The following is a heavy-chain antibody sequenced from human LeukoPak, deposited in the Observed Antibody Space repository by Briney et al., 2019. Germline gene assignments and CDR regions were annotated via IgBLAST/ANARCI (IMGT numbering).Heavy chain of an antibody. D-gene: IGHD3-10*01. V-gene: IGHV4-39*07. CDR1: GGSISSSSYY. Sequence: NPSETLSLTCTVSGGSISSSSYYWGWIRQPPGKGLEWIGSIYYSGTTYYNPSLKSRVTISVDTSKNQFSLRLTSVTAADTSVYYCARVLGYGSGSCVDYWGQGTLVTVSS. CDR3: ARVLGYGSGSCVDY. CDR2: IYYSGTT. J-gene: IGHJ4*02.